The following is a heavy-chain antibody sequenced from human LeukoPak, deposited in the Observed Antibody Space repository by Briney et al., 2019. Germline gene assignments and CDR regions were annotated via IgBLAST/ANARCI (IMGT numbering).Heavy chain of an antibody. D-gene: IGHD6-19*01. Sequence: SVKVSCKASGYTFTSYAMHWVRQAPGQRLEWMGRIIPILGIANYAQKFQGRVTITADKSTSTAYMELSSLRSEDTAVYYCARSQRDSSFDYWGQGTLVTVSS. CDR2: IIPILGIA. CDR3: ARSQRDSSFDY. V-gene: IGHV1-69*04. J-gene: IGHJ4*02. CDR1: GYTFTSYA.